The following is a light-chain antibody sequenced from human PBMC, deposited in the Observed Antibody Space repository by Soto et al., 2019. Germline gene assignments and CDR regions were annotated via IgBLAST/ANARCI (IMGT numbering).Light chain of an antibody. CDR1: QSVGNNY. Sequence: EIVLTQSPCTLSLSPGERATLSCRASQSVGNNYLAWYQQKPGQAPRFLIYDASSRATGIPDRFSGSGSGTDFTLTISRLEPEDFAVYYCQQYGSTPLTFGGGTKVDIK. CDR3: QQYGSTPLT. V-gene: IGKV3-20*01. J-gene: IGKJ4*01. CDR2: DAS.